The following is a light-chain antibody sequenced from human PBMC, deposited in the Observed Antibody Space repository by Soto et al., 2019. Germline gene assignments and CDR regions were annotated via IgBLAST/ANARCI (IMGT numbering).Light chain of an antibody. CDR2: AAS. Sequence: AIRMTQSPSSLSASTGDRVTITCRASQGISSYLAWYQQKPGKAPKLLIYAASTLQSGVPSRFSGSGSGIYFTLTNSCLQSEDFATYYCQQYYSYPRTFGPGTKVDIK. J-gene: IGKJ3*01. V-gene: IGKV1-8*01. CDR1: QGISSY. CDR3: QQYYSYPRT.